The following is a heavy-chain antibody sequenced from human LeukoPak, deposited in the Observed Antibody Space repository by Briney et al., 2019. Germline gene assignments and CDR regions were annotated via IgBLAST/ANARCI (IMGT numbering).Heavy chain of an antibody. CDR2: IYSGGST. J-gene: IGHJ6*03. CDR3: ARDAVGATNHYYYMDV. V-gene: IGHV3-66*02. CDR1: GFTVSSNY. Sequence: GGSLRLSCAASGFTVSSNYMSWVRQAPGKGLEWVSVIYSGGSTYYADSVKGRFTISRDNSKNTLYLQMNSLRAEDTAVYYCARDAVGATNHYYYMDVWGKGTTVTASS. D-gene: IGHD1-26*01.